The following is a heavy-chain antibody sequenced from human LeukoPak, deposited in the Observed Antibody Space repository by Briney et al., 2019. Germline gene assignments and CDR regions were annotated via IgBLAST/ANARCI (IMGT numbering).Heavy chain of an antibody. J-gene: IGHJ6*03. D-gene: IGHD6-13*01. Sequence: SETLSLTCTVSGGSISSYYWSWIRQPPGKGLEWIGYIYTSGITNYNPSLKSRVTMSVDTSKSQFSLRLSSVTAADTAVYFCAKSIASAGTNSCYYMDVWGTGTTVTVSS. CDR3: AKSIASAGTNSCYYMDV. CDR1: GGSISSYY. V-gene: IGHV4-4*09. CDR2: IYTSGIT.